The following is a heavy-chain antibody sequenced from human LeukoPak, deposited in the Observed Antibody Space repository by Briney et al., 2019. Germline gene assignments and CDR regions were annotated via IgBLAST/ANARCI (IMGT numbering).Heavy chain of an antibody. CDR2: IYPGDSDT. CDR3: ASLCSGGSCQRAPHGFDI. Sequence: RGGSLQISGQGSGSTFTGYWIGWVRQLPGKGLEGMGIIYPGDSDTRYSPSFQGQVTISADKSISTASLQWSSLKASDTAMYYCASLCSGGSCQRAPHGFDIWGQGTMVTVSS. V-gene: IGHV5-51*01. J-gene: IGHJ3*02. CDR1: GSTFTGYW. D-gene: IGHD2-15*01.